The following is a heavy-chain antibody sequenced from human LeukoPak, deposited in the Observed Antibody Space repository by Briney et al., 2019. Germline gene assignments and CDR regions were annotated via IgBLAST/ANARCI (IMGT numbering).Heavy chain of an antibody. Sequence: PGGSLRLSCVVSGINFADYAMHWVRQPPGKGLEWVSLISADGGSTFSADSVKGRFTISRDNSKNTLYLQMNSLRAEDTALYYCASAASSGYYHFDYWGQGALVTVSS. CDR3: ASAASSGYYHFDY. CDR1: GINFADYA. V-gene: IGHV3-43*02. D-gene: IGHD3-22*01. CDR2: ISADGGST. J-gene: IGHJ4*02.